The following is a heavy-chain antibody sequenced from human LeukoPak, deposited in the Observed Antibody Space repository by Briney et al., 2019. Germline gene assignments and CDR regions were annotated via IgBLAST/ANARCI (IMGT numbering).Heavy chain of an antibody. CDR1: GFTFSNSD. CDR3: ARGRIAAAGRPSCFFQH. Sequence: GGSLRLSCAASGFTFSNSDIHWVRQAPGQGLEWMGWIDPNSGGTNYAQKFQGRVTMTRDTSISTAYMELSRLRSDDTAVYYCARGRIAAAGRPSCFFQHWGQGTLVTVSS. V-gene: IGHV1-2*02. D-gene: IGHD6-13*01. CDR2: IDPNSGGT. J-gene: IGHJ1*01.